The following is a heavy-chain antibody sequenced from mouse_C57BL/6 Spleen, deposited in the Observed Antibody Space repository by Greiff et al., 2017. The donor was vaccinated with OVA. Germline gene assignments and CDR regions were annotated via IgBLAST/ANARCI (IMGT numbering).Heavy chain of an antibody. V-gene: IGHV1-15*01. CDR3: TRPPYDYDVGWFAY. J-gene: IGHJ3*01. CDR1: GYTFTDYE. D-gene: IGHD2-4*01. CDR2: IDPETGGT. Sequence: VQLQQSGAELVRPGASVTLSCKASGYTFTDYEMHWVKQTPVHGLEWIGAIDPETGGTAYNQKFKGKAILTADKSSSTAYMELRSLTSEDSAVYYCTRPPYDYDVGWFAYWGQGTLVTVSA.